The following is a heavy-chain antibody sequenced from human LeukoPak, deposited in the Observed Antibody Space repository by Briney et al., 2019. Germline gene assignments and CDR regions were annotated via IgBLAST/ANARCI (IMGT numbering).Heavy chain of an antibody. D-gene: IGHD1-26*01. Sequence: TSETLSLTCTVSGGPISSYYWSWIRQPAGKGLEWIGRIYTSGSTNYNPSLKSRVTMSVDTSKNQFSLKLSSVTAADTAVYYCARRSSVGAFDYWGQGTLVTVSS. J-gene: IGHJ4*02. CDR1: GGPISSYY. CDR3: ARRSSVGAFDY. CDR2: IYTSGST. V-gene: IGHV4-4*07.